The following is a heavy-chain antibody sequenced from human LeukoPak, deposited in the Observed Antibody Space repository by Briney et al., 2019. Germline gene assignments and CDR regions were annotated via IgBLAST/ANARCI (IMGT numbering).Heavy chain of an antibody. CDR3: ARARSRELVLDY. V-gene: IGHV1-69*05. D-gene: IGHD6-13*01. CDR2: IIPIFGTA. J-gene: IGHJ4*02. Sequence: SVKVSSKASGGTFSSYAISCVREAPGQGLEWMGRIIPIFGTANYAQKFQGRVTITTDESTSTAYMELSSLRSEDTAVYYCARARSRELVLDYWGQGTLVTVSS. CDR1: GGTFSSYA.